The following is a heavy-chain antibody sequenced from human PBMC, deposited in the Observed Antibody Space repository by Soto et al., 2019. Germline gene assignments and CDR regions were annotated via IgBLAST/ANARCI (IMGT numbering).Heavy chain of an antibody. D-gene: IGHD1-1*01. CDR2: IYATGTT. CDR3: VRDGTKTLRDWFDP. J-gene: IGHJ5*02. CDR1: GASISGFY. V-gene: IGHV4-4*07. Sequence: PSETLSLTCAVSGASISGFYWSWIRKSAGKGLEWIGRIYATGTTDYNPSLKSRVMMSVDTSKKQFSLKLRSVTAADTAVYYCVRDGTKTLRDWFDPWGQGISVTVSS.